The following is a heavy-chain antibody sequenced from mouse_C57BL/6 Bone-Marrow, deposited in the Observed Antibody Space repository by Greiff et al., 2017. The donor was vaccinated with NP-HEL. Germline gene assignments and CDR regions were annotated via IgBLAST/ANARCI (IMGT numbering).Heavy chain of an antibody. CDR2: FHPYNDDT. Sequence: VQLQQSGAELVKPGASVKMSCKASGYTFTTYPIEWMKQNHGKSLEWIGNFHPYNDDTKYNEKFKGKATLTVEKSSSTVYLELSRLTSDDSAVYYCARGPIYYDYDDYAMDYWGQGTSVTVSS. V-gene: IGHV1-47*01. CDR1: GYTFTTYP. CDR3: ARGPIYYDYDDYAMDY. D-gene: IGHD2-4*01. J-gene: IGHJ4*01.